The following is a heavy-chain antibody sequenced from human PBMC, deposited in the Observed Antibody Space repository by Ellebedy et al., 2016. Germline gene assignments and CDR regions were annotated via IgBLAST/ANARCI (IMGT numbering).Heavy chain of an antibody. V-gene: IGHV1-18*01. CDR3: ARGGSSGGWFDP. D-gene: IGHD6-6*01. CDR1: GYTFSSYG. J-gene: IGHJ5*02. CDR2: ISAYNGNT. Sequence: ASVKVSXXASGYTFSSYGITWVRQAPGQGLEWMGWISAYNGNTNYAQKIQGRVTMTTDTSTSTAYMELRSLRSDDTAVYYCARGGSSGGWFDPWGQGTLVTVSS.